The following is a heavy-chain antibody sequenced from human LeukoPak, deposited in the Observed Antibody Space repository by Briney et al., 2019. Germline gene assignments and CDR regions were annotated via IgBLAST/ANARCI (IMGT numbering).Heavy chain of an antibody. Sequence: SQTLSLTCTVSGGSINNGGYYWSWIRQHPGKGLEWIGYIYYSGSSYYNPSLKSRVTISVDTSKNQFSLKLSSVTAADTAVYYCARSSKTYCDYWGQGTLVTVSS. D-gene: IGHD2-2*01. CDR1: GGSINNGGYY. CDR3: ARSSKTYCDY. V-gene: IGHV4-31*03. CDR2: IYYSGSS. J-gene: IGHJ4*02.